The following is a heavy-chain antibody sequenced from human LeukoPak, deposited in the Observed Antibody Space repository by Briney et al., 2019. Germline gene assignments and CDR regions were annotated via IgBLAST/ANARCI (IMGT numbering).Heavy chain of an antibody. CDR1: GFTFSSYW. V-gene: IGHV3-7*03. J-gene: IGHJ5*02. CDR3: AKDHMVRGVIVLDP. Sequence: GGSLRLSCAASGFTFSSYWMSWVRQAPGKGLEWVANIKKDGSENYYVDSVKGRFTISRDNAKKSLYLQMKSLRAEDTAVYYCAKDHMVRGVIVLDPWGQGTLVTVSS. CDR2: IKKDGSEN. D-gene: IGHD3-10*01.